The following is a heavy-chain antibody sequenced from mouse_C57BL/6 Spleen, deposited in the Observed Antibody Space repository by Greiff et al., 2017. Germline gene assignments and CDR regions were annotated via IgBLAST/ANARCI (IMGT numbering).Heavy chain of an antibody. CDR1: GFTFSSYA. J-gene: IGHJ4*01. D-gene: IGHD4-1*01. CDR3: TRVAGTDYAMDY. Sequence: EVQVVESGEGLVKPGGSLKLSCAASGFTFSSYAMSWVRQTPEKRLEWVAYISSGGDYIYYADTVKGRFTISRDNARNTLYLQMSSLKSEDTAMYYCTRVAGTDYAMDYWGQGTSVTVSS. V-gene: IGHV5-9-1*02. CDR2: ISSGGDYI.